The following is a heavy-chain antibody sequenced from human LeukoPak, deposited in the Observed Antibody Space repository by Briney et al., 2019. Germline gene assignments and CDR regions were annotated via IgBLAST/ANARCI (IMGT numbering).Heavy chain of an antibody. D-gene: IGHD3-3*01. J-gene: IGHJ4*02. CDR3: ARDSAFWSGYHPLDY. Sequence: KSGGSLRLSCAASGFTFSSYSMNWVRQAPGKGLGWVSSISSSSSYIYYADSVKGRFTISRDNAKNSLYLQMNSLRAEDTAVYYCARDSAFWSGYHPLDYWGQGTLVTVSS. V-gene: IGHV3-21*01. CDR1: GFTFSSYS. CDR2: ISSSSSYI.